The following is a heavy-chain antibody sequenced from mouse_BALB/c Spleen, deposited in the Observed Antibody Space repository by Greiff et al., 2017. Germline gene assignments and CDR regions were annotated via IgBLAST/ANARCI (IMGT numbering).Heavy chain of an antibody. D-gene: IGHD1-1*01. CDR2: INPNNGGT. CDR3: ARGITTVVSHWYFDV. V-gene: IGHV1-18*01. Sequence: LVEPGASVKIPCKASGYTFTDYNMDWVKQSHGKSLEWIGDINPNNGGTIYNQKFKGKATLTVDKSSSTAYMELRSLTSEDTAVYYCARGITTVVSHWYFDVWGAGTTVTVSS. J-gene: IGHJ1*01. CDR1: GYTFTDYN.